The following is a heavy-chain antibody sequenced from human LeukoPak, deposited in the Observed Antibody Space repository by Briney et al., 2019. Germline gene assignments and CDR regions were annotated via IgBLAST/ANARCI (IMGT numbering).Heavy chain of an antibody. Sequence: GRSLRLSCAASGFTFDDYAMHWVRQAPGKGLEWVSGISWNSGSIGYADSVKGRSTISRDNAKNSLYLQMNSLRAEDTALYYCAKAPRWSSSSTSYFDYWGQGTLVTVSS. CDR2: ISWNSGSI. CDR1: GFTFDDYA. J-gene: IGHJ4*02. CDR3: AKAPRWSSSSTSYFDY. D-gene: IGHD6-6*01. V-gene: IGHV3-9*01.